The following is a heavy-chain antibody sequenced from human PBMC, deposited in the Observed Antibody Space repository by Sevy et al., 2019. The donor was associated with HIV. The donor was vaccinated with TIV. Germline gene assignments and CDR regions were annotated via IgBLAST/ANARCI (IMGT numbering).Heavy chain of an antibody. V-gene: IGHV3-74*01. D-gene: IGHD3-3*01. Sequence: GGSLRLSCAASGFTFSSYWMHWVRQAPGKGLVWVSRINSDGSSTSYADSVKGRFTISRDNAKNTLYLQMNSLRAEDTAVYYCARGLTYYDFWGGYYTSNYYYGMDVWGQGTTVTVSS. J-gene: IGHJ6*02. CDR1: GFTFSSYW. CDR2: INSDGSST. CDR3: ARGLTYYDFWGGYYTSNYYYGMDV.